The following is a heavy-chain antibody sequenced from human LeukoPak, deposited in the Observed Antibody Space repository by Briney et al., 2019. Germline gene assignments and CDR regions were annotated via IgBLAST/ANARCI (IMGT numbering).Heavy chain of an antibody. D-gene: IGHD6-13*01. CDR3: AREAAAAGTGEWFDP. V-gene: IGHV1-24*01. J-gene: IGHJ5*02. CDR1: GYIFTELS. CDR2: FNPEDGES. Sequence: ASVKVSCKVSGYIFTELSMHWVRQAPGKGLEWMGGFNPEDGESFYAQKFQGRVTLTEDTSADTACMELSSLTFEDTAVYYCAREAAAAGTGEWFDPWGQGTLVTVSS.